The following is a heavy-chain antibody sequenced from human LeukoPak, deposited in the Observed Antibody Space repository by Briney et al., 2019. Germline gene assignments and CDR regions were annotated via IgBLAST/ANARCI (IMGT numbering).Heavy chain of an antibody. CDR2: ISSSSSYI. J-gene: IGHJ5*02. Sequence: GGSLRLSCAASGFTFSSYSMNWVRQAPGKGLEWVSSISSSSSYIYYADSVKGRFTISRDNAKNSLYLQMNSLRAEDTAVYYCARDFSNVGSGSYSNWFDPWGQGTLVTVSS. CDR3: ARDFSNVGSGSYSNWFDP. D-gene: IGHD3-10*01. CDR1: GFTFSSYS. V-gene: IGHV3-21*01.